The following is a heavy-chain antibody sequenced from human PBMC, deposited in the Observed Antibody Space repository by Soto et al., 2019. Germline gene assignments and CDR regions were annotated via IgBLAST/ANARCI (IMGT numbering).Heavy chain of an antibody. CDR2: IYYSGRT. J-gene: IGHJ4*02. V-gene: IGHV4-59*01. D-gene: IGHD2-15*01. CDR1: GDSISSYY. CDR3: ARGHLGITTTGTWYDFDY. Sequence: QVQLQESGPRLVKPSETLSLTCTVSGDSISSYYWTWIRQPPGKGLEYIGYIYYSGRTYYNPSLKSRVTISVDTSKNQFSLKLSSVTAADTAVYYCARGHLGITTTGTWYDFDYWGQETLVTVSS.